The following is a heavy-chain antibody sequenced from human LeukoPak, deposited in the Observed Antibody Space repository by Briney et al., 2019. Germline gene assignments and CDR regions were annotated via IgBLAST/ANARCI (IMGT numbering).Heavy chain of an antibody. CDR1: GGSISSYY. D-gene: IGHD6-13*01. CDR2: IYYSGST. J-gene: IGHJ6*02. V-gene: IGHV4-59*01. CDR3: ARGHSSSWYYYYYGMDV. Sequence: PSETLSLTCTVSGGSISSYYWSWIRQPPGKGQEWIGYIYYSGSTNYNPSLKSRVTISVDTSKNQFSLKLSSVTAADTAVYYCARGHSSSWYYYYYGMDVWGQGTTVTVSS.